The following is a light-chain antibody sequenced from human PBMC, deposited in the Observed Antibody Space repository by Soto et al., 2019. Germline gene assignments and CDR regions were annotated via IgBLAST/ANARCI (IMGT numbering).Light chain of an antibody. Sequence: DLQMTQSPSSVSASVGDRVTITCRASQDISNWLAWYQQKPGKAPRLLIYAASSLQTGVPSRFSGSGSGTEFTLTITSLQPEDYATSYCQQGNSFPRTFGQGTKLEIK. J-gene: IGKJ2*01. CDR1: QDISNW. CDR3: QQGNSFPRT. CDR2: AAS. V-gene: IGKV1D-12*01.